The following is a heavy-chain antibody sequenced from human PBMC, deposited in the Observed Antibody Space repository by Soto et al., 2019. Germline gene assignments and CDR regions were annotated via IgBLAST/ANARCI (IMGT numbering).Heavy chain of an antibody. V-gene: IGHV1-69*02. CDR1: GGTVSSYT. Sequence: GASVKVSCKASGGTVSSYTISWVGQATGQGLEWMGRIIPILGIANYAQKFQGRVTITADKSTSTAYMELSSLRSEDTAVYYCAGSVLLWLGPREYYFDYWGQGTLVTVSS. J-gene: IGHJ4*02. D-gene: IGHD3-10*01. CDR3: AGSVLLWLGPREYYFDY. CDR2: IIPILGIA.